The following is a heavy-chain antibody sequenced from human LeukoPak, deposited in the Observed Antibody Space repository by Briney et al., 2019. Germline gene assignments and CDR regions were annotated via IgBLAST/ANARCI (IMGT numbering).Heavy chain of an antibody. D-gene: IGHD3-9*01. CDR2: IHHSGIT. CDR1: DYSISNTYY. CDR3: ARHLRNTAVLRYFDWSPYAFDI. J-gene: IGHJ3*02. Sequence: SETLSLTCTVSDYSISNTYYWGWIRQPPGKGLEWIGNIHHSGITNYNPSLKSRVSISIDTSKNQFSLKLTSLQAADTAMYYCARHLRNTAVLRYFDWSPYAFDIWGQGTMVTVSS. V-gene: IGHV4-38-2*02.